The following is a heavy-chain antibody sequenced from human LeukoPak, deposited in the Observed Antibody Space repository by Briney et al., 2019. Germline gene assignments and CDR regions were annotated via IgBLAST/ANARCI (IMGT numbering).Heavy chain of an antibody. CDR1: GFTFSSYS. J-gene: IGHJ4*02. V-gene: IGHV3-48*01. CDR3: ARGGSGYCFDY. CDR2: ISSSSSTI. D-gene: IGHD3-22*01. Sequence: QAGGSLRLSCAASGFTFSSYSMNWVRQAPGKGLEWVSYISSSSSTIYYADSVKGRFTISRDNAKNSLYLQMNSLRAEDTAVYYCARGGSGYCFDYWGQGTPVTVSS.